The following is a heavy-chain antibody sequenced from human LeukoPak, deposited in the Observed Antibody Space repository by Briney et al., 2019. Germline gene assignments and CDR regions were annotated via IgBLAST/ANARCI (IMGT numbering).Heavy chain of an antibody. Sequence: SVKVSCKASGGTFSSYAISWVRQAPGQGLEWMGGIIPILGIANYAQKFQGRVTITADKSTSTAYMELSSLRSEDTAVYYCARVGGYCSSTSCYEDDPWGQGTLVTVSS. V-gene: IGHV1-69*10. CDR2: IIPILGIA. CDR1: GGTFSSYA. D-gene: IGHD2-2*01. J-gene: IGHJ5*02. CDR3: ARVGGYCSSTSCYEDDP.